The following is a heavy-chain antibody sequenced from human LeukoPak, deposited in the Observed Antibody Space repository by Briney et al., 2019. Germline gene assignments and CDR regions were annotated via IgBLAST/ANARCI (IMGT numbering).Heavy chain of an antibody. CDR3: ARAAAAGNRVLDY. D-gene: IGHD6-13*01. J-gene: IGHJ4*02. CDR1: GGTFRRYA. CDR2: IIPILGIA. V-gene: IGHV1-69*04. Sequence: SVKVSCKASGGTFRRYAISWVRQAPGQGLEWMGRIIPILGIANYAQKFQGRVTITADKSTSTAYMELSSLRSEDTAVYFCARAAAAGNRVLDYWGQGTLVTVSS.